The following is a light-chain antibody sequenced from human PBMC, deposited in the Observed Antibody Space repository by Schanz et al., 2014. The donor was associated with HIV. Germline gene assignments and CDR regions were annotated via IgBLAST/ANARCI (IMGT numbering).Light chain of an antibody. CDR2: GAS. V-gene: IGKV3-20*01. CDR3: QQYGSSPWT. J-gene: IGKJ1*01. CDR1: PRLSSSY. Sequence: EIVLTQSPGSLSLSPGERATLSCGASPRLSSSYLAWYQQKPGQAPRLLIYGASSRATGIPDRFSGSGSGSDFTLTISRVEPEDYAVYYCQQYGSSPWTFGQGTRVDVK.